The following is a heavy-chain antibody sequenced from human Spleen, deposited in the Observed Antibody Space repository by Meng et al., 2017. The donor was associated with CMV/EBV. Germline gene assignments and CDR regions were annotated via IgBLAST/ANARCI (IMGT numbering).Heavy chain of an antibody. J-gene: IGHJ4*02. CDR2: IYHSGST. CDR3: ARIERRRILKYCGSDCSTTDY. D-gene: IGHD2-21*02. V-gene: IGHV4-4*03. Sequence: QVQLQESGPALVKPPGTLSLTCAVSGGPISSSNLWTWVRQVPGKGLEWIGEIYHSGSTNYNPSLKSRVTISVDKFKNQFSLKLGSVTAADTAVYYCARIERRRILKYCGSDCSTTDYWGQGTLVTVSS. CDR1: GGPISSSNL.